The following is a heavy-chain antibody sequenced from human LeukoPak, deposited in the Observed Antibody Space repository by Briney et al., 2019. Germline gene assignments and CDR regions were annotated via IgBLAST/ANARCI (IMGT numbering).Heavy chain of an antibody. Sequence: PSETLSLTCTVSGGSISSTNYYWSWIRQPAGKGLEWIGRIYTSGSTNYNPSLKSRVTMSVDTSKNQFSLKLSSVTAADTAVYYCARDSPPHLWFGEFFTPLYGMDVWGQGTTVTVSS. D-gene: IGHD3-10*01. V-gene: IGHV4-4*07. CDR1: GGSISSTNYY. CDR2: IYTSGST. J-gene: IGHJ6*02. CDR3: ARDSPPHLWFGEFFTPLYGMDV.